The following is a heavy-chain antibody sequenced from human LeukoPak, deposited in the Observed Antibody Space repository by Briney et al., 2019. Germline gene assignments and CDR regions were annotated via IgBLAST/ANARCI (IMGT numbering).Heavy chain of an antibody. CDR3: AREASGGYYSPPHFDY. J-gene: IGHJ4*02. D-gene: IGHD3-22*01. V-gene: IGHV3-21*01. CDR1: GFTFSSYS. CDR2: ISSSSSYI. Sequence: GGSLRLSCAASGFTFSSYSMNWVRQAPGKGLEWVSSISSSSSYIYYADSVKGRFTISRDNAKNSLYLQMNSLRAEDTAVYYCAREASGGYYSPPHFDYWGQGTLVTVSS.